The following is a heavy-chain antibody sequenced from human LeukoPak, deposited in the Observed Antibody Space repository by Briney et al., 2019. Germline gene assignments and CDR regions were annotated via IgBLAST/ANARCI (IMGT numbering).Heavy chain of an antibody. D-gene: IGHD6-19*01. CDR3: ARRVAVARRDAFDI. Sequence: GASVKVSCKASGYTFTNYYMHWVRQAPGQGLEWMGIINPSGDSAIYAHNFQGRVTMTRDTSTTTVYMELSSPRSEDAAVYYCARRVAVARRDAFDIWGQGTMVTVSS. J-gene: IGHJ3*02. CDR2: INPSGDSA. V-gene: IGHV1-46*01. CDR1: GYTFTNYY.